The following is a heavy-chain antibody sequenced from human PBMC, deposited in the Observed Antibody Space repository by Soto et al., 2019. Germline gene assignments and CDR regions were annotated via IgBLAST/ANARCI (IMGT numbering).Heavy chain of an antibody. J-gene: IGHJ4*02. V-gene: IGHV4-59*01. CDR1: GVSITSYF. Sequence: PSETLSLTCTVSGVSITSYFWSWIRQTPGKGLDWIGSISFSGATYSNPSLKGRAALSVDTSENHLSLTLNSVTSADTAVYFCASATGLKAHIDYWGQGTLVTVSS. D-gene: IGHD6-19*01. CDR2: ISFSGAT. CDR3: ASATGLKAHIDY.